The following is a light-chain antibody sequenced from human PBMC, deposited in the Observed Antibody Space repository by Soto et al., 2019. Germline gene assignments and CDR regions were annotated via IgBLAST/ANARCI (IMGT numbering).Light chain of an antibody. CDR3: QQLNSYPYT. Sequence: DIQLTQSPSFLSASVGDRVTITCRASQGISSYLAWYQQKPGKAPKLLIYAASTLQSGVPSRFSGSGSGTEFTLTISSLQNEDFATYCCQQLNSYPYTFGQGTKLEIK. J-gene: IGKJ2*01. V-gene: IGKV1-9*01. CDR2: AAS. CDR1: QGISSY.